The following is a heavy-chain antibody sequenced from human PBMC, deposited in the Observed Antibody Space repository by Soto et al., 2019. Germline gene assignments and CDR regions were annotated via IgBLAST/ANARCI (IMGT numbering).Heavy chain of an antibody. J-gene: IGHJ5*02. CDR2: IYYSGST. CDR1: GGSISSSSYY. V-gene: IGHV4-39*01. D-gene: IGHD2-8*02. CDR3: ARLHRHWSFIVWFDP. Sequence: SETLSLTCTVSGGSISSSSYYWGWIRQPPGKGLEGIGSIYYSGSTYYNPSLKSRVTISVDTSKNQFSLKLSSVTAADTAVYYCARLHRHWSFIVWFDPWGQGTLVTVSS.